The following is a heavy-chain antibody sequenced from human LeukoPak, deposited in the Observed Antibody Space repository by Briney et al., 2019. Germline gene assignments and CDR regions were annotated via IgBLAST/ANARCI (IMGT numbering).Heavy chain of an antibody. Sequence: ASVKLSCKASGYTFTSYYMHWVRQAPGQGLEWMGIINPSGGSTSYAQKFRGRVTMTRDTSTSTVYMELSSLRAEDTAVYYCARVTYYYDSSGYYPLDYWGQGTLVTVSS. J-gene: IGHJ4*02. V-gene: IGHV1-46*01. CDR3: ARVTYYYDSSGYYPLDY. D-gene: IGHD3-22*01. CDR1: GYTFTSYY. CDR2: INPSGGST.